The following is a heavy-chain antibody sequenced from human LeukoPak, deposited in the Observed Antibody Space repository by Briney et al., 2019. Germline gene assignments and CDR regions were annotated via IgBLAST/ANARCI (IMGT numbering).Heavy chain of an antibody. CDR3: ARGPNDLIDY. V-gene: IGHV4-34*01. CDR1: GGSFSGYY. D-gene: IGHD2-21*02. J-gene: IGHJ4*02. CDR2: INHSGST. Sequence: PSETLSLTCAVYGGSFSGYYWSWSRQPPGMGLEWIGEINHSGSTNYNPSLKSRVTISVDTSKNQFSLKLSSVTAADTAVYYCARGPNDLIDYWGQGILSPSPQ.